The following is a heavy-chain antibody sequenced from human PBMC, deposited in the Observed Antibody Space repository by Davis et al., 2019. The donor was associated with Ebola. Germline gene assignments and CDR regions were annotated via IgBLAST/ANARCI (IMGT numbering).Heavy chain of an antibody. J-gene: IGHJ4*02. Sequence: PSETLSLTCAVYGGSFSGYYWSWIRQPPGKGLEWIGEINHSGSTNYNPSLKSRVTISVDTSKNQFSLKLSSVTAADTAVYYCARGRYCSSTSCYGFDYWGQGTLVTVSS. CDR1: GGSFSGYY. V-gene: IGHV4-34*01. D-gene: IGHD2-2*01. CDR3: ARGRYCSSTSCYGFDY. CDR2: INHSGST.